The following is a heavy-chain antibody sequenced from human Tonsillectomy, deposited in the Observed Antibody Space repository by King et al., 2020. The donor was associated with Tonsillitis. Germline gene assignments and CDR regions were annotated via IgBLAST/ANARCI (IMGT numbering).Heavy chain of an antibody. Sequence: HVQLVESGGGVVQPGGSLRLSCAASRFTFSSYGMHXVRQAPGKGLEWVSYIRYDGSKKYYTDSVKGRFTISRDNSKKTLYLQMNSLRAEDTAVYYCAKXMWTFQWXNPLXDYXGXETLVIXXS. V-gene: IGHV3-30*02. CDR1: RFTFSSYG. CDR3: AKXMWTFQWXNPLXDY. D-gene: IGHD1-14*01. CDR2: IRYDGSKK. J-gene: IGHJ4*02.